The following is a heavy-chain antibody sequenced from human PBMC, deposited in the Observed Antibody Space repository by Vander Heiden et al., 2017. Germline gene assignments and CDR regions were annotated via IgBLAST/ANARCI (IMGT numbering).Heavy chain of an antibody. CDR1: GFSFSSYA. V-gene: IGHV3-23*01. CDR3: AKELYNWNYAYFDY. Sequence: EVQLLQSGGGLVQPWGSLSLSCAASGFSFSSYAMGWVRQGPGKGLEWVSAISGRGGRTYYAGSGKGRFTISRDNSKNTLYLQMNSLRAEDTAVYYCAKELYNWNYAYFDYWGQGTLVTVSS. J-gene: IGHJ4*02. CDR2: ISGRGGRT. D-gene: IGHD1-7*01.